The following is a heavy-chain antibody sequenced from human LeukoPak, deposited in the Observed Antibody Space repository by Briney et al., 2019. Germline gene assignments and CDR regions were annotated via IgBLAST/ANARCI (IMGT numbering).Heavy chain of an antibody. CDR2: ISSSSSYI. D-gene: IGHD3-22*01. CDR1: GFTFSSYS. J-gene: IGHJ4*02. CDR3: ARDSTYYYDSSGYYP. Sequence: GGSLRLSCAASGFTFSSYSMNWVRQAPGTGLEWVSSISSSSSYIYYADSVKGRFTISRDNAKNSLYLQMNSLRAEDTAVYYCARDSTYYYDSSGYYPRGQGPLVTVSS. V-gene: IGHV3-21*01.